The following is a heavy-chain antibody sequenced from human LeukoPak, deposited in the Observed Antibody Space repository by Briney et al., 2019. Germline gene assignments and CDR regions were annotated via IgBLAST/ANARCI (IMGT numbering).Heavy chain of an antibody. D-gene: IGHD4-11*01. CDR1: GGTFSSYA. CDR2: IIPIIGTA. V-gene: IGHV1-69*13. Sequence: ASVKVSCKASGGTFSSYAISWVRQAPGQGLEWMGGIIPIIGTANYAQKFQGRVTITADESTSTAYMELSSLRSEDTAVYYCARQTVTTFESYFDYWGQGTLVTVSS. J-gene: IGHJ4*02. CDR3: ARQTVTTFESYFDY.